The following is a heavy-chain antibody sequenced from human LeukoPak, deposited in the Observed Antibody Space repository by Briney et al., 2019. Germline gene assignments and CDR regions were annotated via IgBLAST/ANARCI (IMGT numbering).Heavy chain of an antibody. V-gene: IGHV4-4*07. CDR3: AGDYYGSGSFDY. J-gene: IGHJ4*02. D-gene: IGHD3-10*01. CDR1: GGSISSYY. Sequence: SETLSLTCTVSGGSISSYYWSWIRQPAGKGLEWIGRIYTSGSTNYNPSLKSRVTMSVDKSKNQFSLKLSSVTAADTAVYYCAGDYYGSGSFDYWGQGTLVTVSS. CDR2: IYTSGST.